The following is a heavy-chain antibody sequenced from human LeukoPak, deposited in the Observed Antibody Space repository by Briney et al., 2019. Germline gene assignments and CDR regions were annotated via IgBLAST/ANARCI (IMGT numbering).Heavy chain of an antibody. CDR3: ARGPYCYDSSGYYYYGWFDP. CDR2: MNPNSGNT. D-gene: IGHD3-22*01. J-gene: IGHJ5*02. V-gene: IGHV1-8*01. CDR1: GYTFTSYD. Sequence: ASVKVSCKASGYTFTSYDINWVRQATGQGLEWMGWMNPNSGNTGYAQKFQGRVTMTRNTSISTAYMELSSLRSEDTAVYYCARGPYCYDSSGYYYYGWFDPWGQGTLVTVSS.